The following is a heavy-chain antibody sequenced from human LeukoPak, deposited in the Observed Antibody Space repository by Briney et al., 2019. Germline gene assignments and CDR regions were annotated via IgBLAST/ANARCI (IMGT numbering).Heavy chain of an antibody. J-gene: IGHJ4*02. CDR2: IYQSGST. V-gene: IGHV4-39*01. Sequence: GSLRLSCAASGFSFSSYAMSWVRQAPGKGLEWIGSIYQSGSTYYNPPLKSRVTISVDTSKNQISLKLTSVTVADTAVYYCGSVDRGWFGVGEYWGQGTLVTVSS. CDR3: GSVDRGWFGVGEY. D-gene: IGHD3-10*01. CDR1: GFSFSSYA.